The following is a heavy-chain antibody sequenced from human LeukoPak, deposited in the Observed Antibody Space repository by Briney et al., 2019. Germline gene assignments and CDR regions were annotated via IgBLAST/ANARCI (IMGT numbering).Heavy chain of an antibody. CDR3: ARDSLAAAGSFDY. CDR1: GFTFSSYA. CDR2: ISYDGSNK. D-gene: IGHD6-13*01. Sequence: PGRSLRLSCAASGFTFSSYAMHWVRQAPGKGLEWVAVISYDGSNKYYADSVKGRFTISRDNSKNTLYLQMNSLRAEDTAVYYCARDSLAAAGSFDYWGQGTLVTVSS. J-gene: IGHJ4*02. V-gene: IGHV3-30-3*01.